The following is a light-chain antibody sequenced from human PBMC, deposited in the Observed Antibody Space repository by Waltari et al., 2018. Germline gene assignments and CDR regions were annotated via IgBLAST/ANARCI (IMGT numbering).Light chain of an antibody. CDR3: CSYAGTTSWV. V-gene: IGLV2-23*02. CDR1: SDDVGGYNL. J-gene: IGLJ3*02. CDR2: EVH. Sequence: QSALTQPASVSGSPGQSITISCTGTSDDVGGYNLVSWYQQSSGKAPKLIIYEVHKLPSGVSSSFSASRSGNTASLTISGLQSEDEANYYCCSYAGTTSWVFGGGTKVTVL.